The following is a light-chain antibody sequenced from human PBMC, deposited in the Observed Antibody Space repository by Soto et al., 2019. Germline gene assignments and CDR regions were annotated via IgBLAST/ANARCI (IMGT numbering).Light chain of an antibody. J-gene: IGKJ1*01. V-gene: IGKV3-15*01. CDR3: QQYNNWPTWT. Sequence: EIVLTQSPGTLSLSPGERATLSCRASQSVSSTYLAWYQQKPGQAPRPLIYGASTRATGIPARFSGSGSGTEFTLTISSLQSEDFAVYYCQQYNNWPTWTFGQGTKVDNK. CDR2: GAS. CDR1: QSVSSTY.